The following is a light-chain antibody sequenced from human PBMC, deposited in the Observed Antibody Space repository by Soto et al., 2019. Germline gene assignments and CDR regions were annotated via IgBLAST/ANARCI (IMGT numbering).Light chain of an antibody. CDR3: QQYNSYST. V-gene: IGKV1-5*03. J-gene: IGKJ1*01. Sequence: MQFAQSPSSLSASAGDRVTIPCRASQGISSWLAWYQQKPGKAPKLLIYKASSLESGVPSRFSGSGSGTEFTLTISSLQPDDFATYYCQQYNSYSTFGQGTKVDIK. CDR1: QGISSW. CDR2: KAS.